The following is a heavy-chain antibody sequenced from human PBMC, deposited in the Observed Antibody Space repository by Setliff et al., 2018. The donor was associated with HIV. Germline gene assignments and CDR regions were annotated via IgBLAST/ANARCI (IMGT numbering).Heavy chain of an antibody. V-gene: IGHV3-9*01. CDR3: VKDSLPGGCDM. J-gene: IGHJ3*02. CDR2: IIWNSGTT. CDR1: GFTFSTYE. D-gene: IGHD2-2*01. Sequence: PGGSLRLSCAASGFTFSTYEMNWVRQAPGKGPEWVSGIIWNSGTTGYADSVKGRFTISRDYAKNSLFLQMNSLRAEDTALYYCVKDSLPGGCDMWGQGSMVTVSS.